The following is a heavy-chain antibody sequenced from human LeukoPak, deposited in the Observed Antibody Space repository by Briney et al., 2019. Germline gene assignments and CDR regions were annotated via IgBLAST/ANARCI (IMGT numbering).Heavy chain of an antibody. J-gene: IGHJ4*02. D-gene: IGHD3-10*01. CDR2: IHHSGST. CDR1: GGSISGYY. V-gene: IGHV4-34*01. Sequence: SDTLSLTCAVYGGSISGYYWSWIRQPPGKGLEWIAEIHHSGSTNYNPSLKSRVTISIDTSKNQFSLKLSSVTAADTAVYYCARSDYGSGNYYWSLDYWGQGTLVTVSS. CDR3: ARSDYGSGNYYWSLDY.